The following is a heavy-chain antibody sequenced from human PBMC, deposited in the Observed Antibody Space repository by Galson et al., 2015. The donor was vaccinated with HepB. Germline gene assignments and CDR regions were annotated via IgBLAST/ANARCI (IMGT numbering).Heavy chain of an antibody. V-gene: IGHV3-30*03. D-gene: IGHD1-14*01. J-gene: IGHJ4*02. Sequence: SLRLSCAASGFTFSSYGMHWVRQAPGKGLEWVAVISYDGSNKYYADSVKGRFAISRDNSKNTLYLQMNSLKTEDTAVYYCTTWHTNFDYWGQGTLVTVSS. CDR1: GFTFSSYG. CDR2: ISYDGSNK. CDR3: TTWHTNFDY.